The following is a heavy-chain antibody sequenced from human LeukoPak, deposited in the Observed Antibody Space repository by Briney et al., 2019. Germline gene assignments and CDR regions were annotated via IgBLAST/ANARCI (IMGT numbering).Heavy chain of an antibody. D-gene: IGHD3-10*01. J-gene: IGHJ4*02. CDR1: GFTFSSYS. CDR2: ISSSSSYI. Sequence: PGGSLRLSCAASGFTFSSYSMNWVRQAPGKGLEWVSLISSSSSYIYYADSVKGRFTISRDNAKNSLYLQMNILRVEDTAVYYCAKGTYGSGSYYLDYWGQGTLVTVSS. CDR3: AKGTYGSGSYYLDY. V-gene: IGHV3-21*01.